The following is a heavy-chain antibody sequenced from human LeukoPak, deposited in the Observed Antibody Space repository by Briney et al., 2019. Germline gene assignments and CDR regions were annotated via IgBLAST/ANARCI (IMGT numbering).Heavy chain of an antibody. CDR2: VNPDGSSV. CDR1: GFTFSSYW. V-gene: IGHV3-74*01. D-gene: IGHD3-16*01. J-gene: IGHJ4*02. CDR3: ARGGSYGDY. Sequence: GGSLRLSCADSGFTFSSYWMSWVRQAPGKGLVWVSRVNPDGSSVTYGDSVKGRFTSSRDNAKNTLYLQMNSLRAEDMAVYYCARGGSYGDYWGQGILVTVSS.